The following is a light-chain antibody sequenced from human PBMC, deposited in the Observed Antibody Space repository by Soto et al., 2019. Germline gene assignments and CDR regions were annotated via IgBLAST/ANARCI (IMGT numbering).Light chain of an antibody. Sequence: QSALTQPASVSGSPGQSITVSCAGTNGDVGNYNSVSWYQQHPGKAPKLIISEVRNRPSGISYRFTGSKSGNTASLTISGLQAEDEADYYCSSYTTTSTLVFGGGTKVTVL. J-gene: IGLJ3*02. CDR3: SSYTTTSTLV. CDR1: NGDVGNYNS. CDR2: EVR. V-gene: IGLV2-14*01.